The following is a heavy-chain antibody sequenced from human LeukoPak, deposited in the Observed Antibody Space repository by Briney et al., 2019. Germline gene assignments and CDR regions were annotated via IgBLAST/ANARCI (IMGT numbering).Heavy chain of an antibody. V-gene: IGHV5-51*01. CDR1: GYSFTSYW. CDR2: IYPGDSDT. D-gene: IGHD2-15*01. CDR3: ARIGVRYCSGGSCPNWFDP. J-gene: IGHJ5*02. Sequence: GESLKISCKGSGYSFTSYWIGWVRQMPGKGLEWMGIIYPGDSDTRYSPSFQGQVTISADKSISTAYLQWSSLKASDTAMYYCARIGVRYCSGGSCPNWFDPWGQGTLVTVSS.